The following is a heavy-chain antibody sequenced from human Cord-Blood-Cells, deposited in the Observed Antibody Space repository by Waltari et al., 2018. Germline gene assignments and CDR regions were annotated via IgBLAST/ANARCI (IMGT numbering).Heavy chain of an antibody. J-gene: IGHJ4*02. CDR3: ARGRQEDDSSGYYDY. V-gene: IGHV4-34*01. Sequence: QVQLQQWGAGLLKPSETLSLTCPVDGGSFSGYYWTWIRPPPGKGLEWIGEINHSGSTNYNPSLKSRVTISVDTSKNQFSLKLSSVTAADTAVYYCARGRQEDDSSGYYDYWGQGTLVTVSS. D-gene: IGHD3-22*01. CDR1: GGSFSGYY. CDR2: INHSGST.